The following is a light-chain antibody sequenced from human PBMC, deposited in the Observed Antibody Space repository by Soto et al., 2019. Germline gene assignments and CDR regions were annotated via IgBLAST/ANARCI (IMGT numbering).Light chain of an antibody. J-gene: IGLJ1*01. V-gene: IGLV2-14*01. Sequence: QSALTQPASVSGPPGQSITISCTGTSSDVGAYNYVSWYQHHPGKAPRLVIYDVTNRPSGISDRFSGSKSGYTASLTISGLLAEDEADYYCTSYTSISTYVFGTGTKVTVL. CDR1: SSDVGAYNY. CDR3: TSYTSISTYV. CDR2: DVT.